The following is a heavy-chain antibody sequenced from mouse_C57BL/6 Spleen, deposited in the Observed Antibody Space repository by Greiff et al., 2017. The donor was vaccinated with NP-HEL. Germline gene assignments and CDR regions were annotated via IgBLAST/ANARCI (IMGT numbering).Heavy chain of an antibody. J-gene: IGHJ3*01. Sequence: VQLQQSGPELVKPGASVKISCKASGYTFTDYYMNWVKQSHGKSLEWIGDINPNNGGTSYTQTFKGKATLTVDKSTSTAYMELRSLTSEDSAVYYCARPTLRSKAWFAYWGQGTLVTVSA. CDR1: GYTFTDYY. CDR3: ARPTLRSKAWFAY. D-gene: IGHD1-1*01. V-gene: IGHV1-26*01. CDR2: INPNNGGT.